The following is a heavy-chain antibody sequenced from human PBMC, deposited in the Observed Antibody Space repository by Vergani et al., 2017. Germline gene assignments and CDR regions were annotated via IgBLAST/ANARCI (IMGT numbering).Heavy chain of an antibody. CDR2: INHSGST. Sequence: QVQLQQWGAGLLKPSETLSLTCAVYGGSFSGYYWSWIRQPPGKGLEWIGEINHSGSTNYNPSLKSRVTISVDTSKNQFSLKLSSVTAADTAVYYCARGDRYCSGGSCYSEAFDIGGQGTMVTVSS. CDR1: GGSFSGYY. J-gene: IGHJ3*02. CDR3: ARGDRYCSGGSCYSEAFDI. V-gene: IGHV4-34*01. D-gene: IGHD2-15*01.